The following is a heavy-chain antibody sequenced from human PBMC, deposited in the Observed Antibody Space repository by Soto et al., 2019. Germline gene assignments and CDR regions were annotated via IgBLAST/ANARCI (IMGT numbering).Heavy chain of an antibody. J-gene: IGHJ3*02. CDR2: ISGSGGSA. CDR3: ARDPLRLGYYYDSSGSKDAFDI. D-gene: IGHD3-22*01. Sequence: GGSLRLSCAASGFTFSSYAMSWVRQAPGKGLEWVSAISGSGGSAYYADSVKGRFTISRDNSKNTLYLQMNSLRAEDTAVYYCARDPLRLGYYYDSSGSKDAFDIWGQGTMVTVSS. V-gene: IGHV3-23*01. CDR1: GFTFSSYA.